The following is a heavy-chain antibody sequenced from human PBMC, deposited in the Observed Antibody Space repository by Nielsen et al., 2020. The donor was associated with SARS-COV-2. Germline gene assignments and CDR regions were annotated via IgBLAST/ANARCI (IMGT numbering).Heavy chain of an antibody. Sequence: GESLKISCAASGFTFSDYYMSWTRQAPGKGLEWVSYISSSGSTIYYADSVKGRFTISRDNAKNSLYLQMNSLRAEDTAVYYCARARTRGETFDYWGQGTLVTVSS. CDR2: ISSSGSTI. V-gene: IGHV3-11*01. CDR1: GFTFSDYY. CDR3: ARARTRGETFDY. D-gene: IGHD1-7*01. J-gene: IGHJ4*02.